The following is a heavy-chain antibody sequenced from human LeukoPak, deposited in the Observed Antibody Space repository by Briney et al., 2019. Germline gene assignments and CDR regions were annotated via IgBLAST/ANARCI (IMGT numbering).Heavy chain of an antibody. CDR1: GGSLIPYY. CDR2: IYHSGTT. V-gene: IGHV4-59*01. D-gene: IGHD1-26*01. Sequence: SEILPLTCTVSGGSLIPYYWSWIRQPPGKGLEWIGYIYHSGTTNYSPPLKGRATLSMDTSKNQISLRLTSVTAADTAVYYCARVDSGTYYMPFDYWGQGSLVTVSS. J-gene: IGHJ4*02. CDR3: ARVDSGTYYMPFDY.